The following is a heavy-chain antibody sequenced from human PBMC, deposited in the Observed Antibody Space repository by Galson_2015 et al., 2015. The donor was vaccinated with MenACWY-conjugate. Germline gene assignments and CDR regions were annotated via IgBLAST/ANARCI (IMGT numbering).Heavy chain of an antibody. Sequence: RRLSGAGPGFRFGNHFLYWVRQARGQGRERGANMNKDGSKKYYADSVKGPFSISRYNSRITLYLQMNSLRAEDTDVYYSARDPQQVIDFWGQGTLVTVSS. CDR3: ARDPQQVIDF. CDR1: GFRFGNHF. CDR2: MNKDGSKK. V-gene: IGHV3-30*04. J-gene: IGHJ4*02. D-gene: IGHD1/OR15-1a*01.